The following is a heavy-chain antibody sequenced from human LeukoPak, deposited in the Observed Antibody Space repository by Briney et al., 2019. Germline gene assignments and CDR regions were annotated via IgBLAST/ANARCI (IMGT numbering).Heavy chain of an antibody. CDR3: ARVPNQSKYSIGNY. V-gene: IGHV4-31*03. D-gene: IGHD1-14*01. J-gene: IGHJ4*02. CDR2: IYYSGST. Sequence: SQTLSLTCTVSGGSISSGDYYWSWIRQHPGKGLEWIGYIYYSGSTYYNPSLKSRVAISVDTSKKQFSLKLSSVTAADTAVYYCARVPNQSKYSIGNYWGQGTLVTVSS. CDR1: GGSISSGDYY.